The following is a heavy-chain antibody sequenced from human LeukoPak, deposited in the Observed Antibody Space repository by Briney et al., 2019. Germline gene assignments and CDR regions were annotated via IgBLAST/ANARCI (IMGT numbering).Heavy chain of an antibody. Sequence: SGGSLRLSCAASGFTFSNYWMSWVRQAPGKGLEWVANVIQHGSEKYYVDPVKGRFTISRDNAENSLYLQMNSLRAEDTAVYYCGGSGWYLGYWGQGTLVTVSS. J-gene: IGHJ4*02. V-gene: IGHV3-7*01. D-gene: IGHD6-19*01. CDR3: GGSGWYLGY. CDR2: VIQHGSEK. CDR1: GFTFSNYW.